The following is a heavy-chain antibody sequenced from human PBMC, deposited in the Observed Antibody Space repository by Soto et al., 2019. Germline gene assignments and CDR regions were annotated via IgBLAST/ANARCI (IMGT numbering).Heavy chain of an antibody. J-gene: IGHJ4*01. Sequence: QVHLVQSGAEVKKPGASVKVSCKGSGYAFTTYGITWVRQAPGQGLEGMGWISAHNGNTNYAQKLQGRVTVTRDTPTSTAYMELSSLRSDATAVYYCASGSYGDYWGHGALVPVSS. V-gene: IGHV1-18*01. CDR1: GYAFTTYG. D-gene: IGHD1-26*01. CDR2: ISAHNGNT. CDR3: ASGSYGDY.